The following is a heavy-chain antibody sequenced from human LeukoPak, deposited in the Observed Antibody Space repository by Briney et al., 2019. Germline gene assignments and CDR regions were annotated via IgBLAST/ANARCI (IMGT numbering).Heavy chain of an antibody. CDR3: AKDYRYSYGFYFDY. Sequence: PGGSLRLSCAASGFTFSDYYMSWIRQAPGKGLEWVPYISSSGSTIYYADSVKGRFTISRDNAKNSLYLQMNSLRAEDTALYYCAKDYRYSYGFYFDYWGQGTLVTVSS. J-gene: IGHJ4*02. CDR2: ISSSGSTI. V-gene: IGHV3-11*01. D-gene: IGHD5-18*01. CDR1: GFTFSDYY.